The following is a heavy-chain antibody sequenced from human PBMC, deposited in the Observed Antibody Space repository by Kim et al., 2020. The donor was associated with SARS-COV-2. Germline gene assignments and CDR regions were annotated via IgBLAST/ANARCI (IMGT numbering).Heavy chain of an antibody. D-gene: IGHD6-13*01. J-gene: IGHJ4*01. CDR1: GGSFSGYY. Sequence: SETLSLTCAVYGGSFSGYYWSWIRQPPGKGLEWIGEINHSGSTNYNPSIKSRVTISVDTSKNQFSLKLSSVTAADTAVYYCARDTPGAAAGTYYFYYWG. CDR2: INHSGST. V-gene: IGHV4-34*01. CDR3: ARDTPGAAAGTYYFYY.